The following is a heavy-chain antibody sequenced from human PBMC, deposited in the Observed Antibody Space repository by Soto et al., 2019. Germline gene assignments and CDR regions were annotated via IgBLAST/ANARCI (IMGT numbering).Heavy chain of an antibody. Sequence: SVKVSCKASGGTFSSYAISWVRQAPGQGLEWMGGIIPIFGTANYAQKFQGRVTITADESTSTAYMELSSLRSEDTAAYYCARGAFDRNYYYYYGMDVWGQGTTVTVSS. J-gene: IGHJ6*02. CDR3: ARGAFDRNYYYYYGMDV. CDR2: IIPIFGTA. D-gene: IGHD3-9*01. CDR1: GGTFSSYA. V-gene: IGHV1-69*13.